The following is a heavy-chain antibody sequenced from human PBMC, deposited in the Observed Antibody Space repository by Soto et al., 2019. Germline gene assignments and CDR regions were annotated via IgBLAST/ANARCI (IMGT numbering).Heavy chain of an antibody. Sequence: TLSLTCAVSGGSISSSNWWSWVRQPPGKGLEWIGEIYHSGSTNYNPSLKSRVTISVDKSKNQFSLKLSSVTAADTAVYYCARDGTIAAAGKGYYYGMDVWGQGTTVTVSS. CDR3: ARDGTIAAAGKGYYYGMDV. CDR1: GGSISSSNW. D-gene: IGHD6-13*01. J-gene: IGHJ6*02. CDR2: IYHSGST. V-gene: IGHV4-4*02.